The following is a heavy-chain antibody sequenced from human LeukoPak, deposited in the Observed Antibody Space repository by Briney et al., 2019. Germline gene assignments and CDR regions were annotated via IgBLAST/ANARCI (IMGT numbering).Heavy chain of an antibody. CDR1: GFTFRNYG. CDR3: ATAFEY. V-gene: IGHV3-64*01. CDR2: INSHGDTT. Sequence: SGGSLRLSCVASGFTFRNYGMHWVRQAPGKGLEYVSAINSHGDTTYYANSVKGRFTISRDNSKNTLNLQMGSLRPEDMAVYYCATAFEYWGRGTLVTVSS. J-gene: IGHJ4*02.